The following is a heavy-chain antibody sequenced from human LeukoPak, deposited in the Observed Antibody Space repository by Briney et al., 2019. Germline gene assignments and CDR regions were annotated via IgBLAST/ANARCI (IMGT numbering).Heavy chain of an antibody. D-gene: IGHD6-13*01. CDR3: ARDKRVKVGNSWRQYGMDV. V-gene: IGHV4-30-4*01. Sequence: SETLSLTCTVSSGSIRSDDYYWNWIRQPPGKGLEWIGYMYYSGSTYYNPSLKTRVVISKDKSKNQISLNLSSVTTADTAVYYCARDKRVKVGNSWRQYGMDVWGQGTTVTVSS. J-gene: IGHJ6*02. CDR2: MYYSGST. CDR1: SGSIRSDDYY.